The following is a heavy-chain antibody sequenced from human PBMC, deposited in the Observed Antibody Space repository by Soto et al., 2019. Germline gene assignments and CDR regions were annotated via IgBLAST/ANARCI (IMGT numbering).Heavy chain of an antibody. J-gene: IGHJ6*02. CDR1: GYTLPRYI. CDR2: MNPNSGNT. CDR3: ARGPRGLSVGYSPPRYYGMDV. D-gene: IGHD3-10*01. V-gene: IGHV1-8*01. Sequence: GKGVGYTLPRYIKNMVRQATGQRVEWMGWMNPNSGNTGYAQKFQGRVTMTRNTSISTAYMELSSLRSEDTAVYYCARGPRGLSVGYSPPRYYGMDVWGQGTTVTVSS.